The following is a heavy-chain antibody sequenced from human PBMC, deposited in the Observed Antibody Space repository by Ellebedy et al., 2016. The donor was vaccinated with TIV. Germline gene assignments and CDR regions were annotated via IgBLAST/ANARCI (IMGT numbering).Heavy chain of an antibody. CDR3: ARLRQSRDRSHWYFDL. CDR2: IFMSGSV. V-gene: IGHV4-4*07. CDR1: GGSFSSYY. J-gene: IGHJ2*01. D-gene: IGHD1-14*01. Sequence: SETLSLXXTVSGGSFSSYYWSWIRQSAGKGLEWIGRIFMSGSVSYNPSLKNRVTVSVDASKTQVSLNLSSVTAAATAVYFCARLRQSRDRSHWYFDLWGRGTLVTVSS.